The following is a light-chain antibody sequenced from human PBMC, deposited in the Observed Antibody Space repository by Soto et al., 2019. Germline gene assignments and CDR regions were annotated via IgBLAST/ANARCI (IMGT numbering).Light chain of an antibody. CDR3: QLLDSIPLT. CDR1: QGISSS. J-gene: IGKJ5*01. V-gene: IGKV1-9*01. Sequence: DIQLTQSPSFLSASVGDRVTITCRASQGISSSLAWYQQKPGEAPKLLIYAASTLQSGVPSRFSGSGYGTEFTLTISSLQPEDFASYYCQLLDSIPLTFGQGTRLEIK. CDR2: AAS.